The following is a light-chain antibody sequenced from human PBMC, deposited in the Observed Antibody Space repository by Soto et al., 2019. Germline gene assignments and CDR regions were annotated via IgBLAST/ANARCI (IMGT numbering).Light chain of an antibody. CDR1: NNDIGGDNY. Sequence: QSALTQPASVSGSPGQSIAISCTGTNNDIGGDNYVSWYQQHPGKAPKLLIYDITDRPSGVSGRFSGSKSGTSASLTISGLQAEDEADYYCHSYSSSPTHMVFGGGTKLTVL. J-gene: IGLJ2*01. CDR2: DIT. CDR3: HSYSSSPTHMV. V-gene: IGLV2-14*03.